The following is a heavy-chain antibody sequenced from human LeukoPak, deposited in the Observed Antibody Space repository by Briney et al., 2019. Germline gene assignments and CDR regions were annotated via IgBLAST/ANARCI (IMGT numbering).Heavy chain of an antibody. D-gene: IGHD6-6*01. CDR1: GYTLTELS. J-gene: IGHJ6*02. CDR3: ARVSGIAARADYGMDV. Sequence: GASVKVSCKVSGYTLTELSMHWVRQAPGKGLEWMGGFDPEDGETIYAQKLQGRVTMTTDTSTSTAYMELRSLRSDDTAVYYCARVSGIAARADYGMDVWGQGTTVTVSS. V-gene: IGHV1-24*01. CDR2: FDPEDGET.